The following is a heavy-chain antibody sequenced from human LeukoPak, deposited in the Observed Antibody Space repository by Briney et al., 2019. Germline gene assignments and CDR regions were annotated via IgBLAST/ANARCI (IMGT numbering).Heavy chain of an antibody. Sequence: ASVKASCKASGGTFSSYAISWVRQAPGQGLEWMGGIIPIFGTANYAQKFQGRVTITADESTSTAYMELSSLRSEDTAVYYCAEGRFGETLYFDYWGQGTLVTVSS. CDR3: AEGRFGETLYFDY. CDR1: GGTFSSYA. D-gene: IGHD3-10*01. V-gene: IGHV1-69*13. CDR2: IIPIFGTA. J-gene: IGHJ4*02.